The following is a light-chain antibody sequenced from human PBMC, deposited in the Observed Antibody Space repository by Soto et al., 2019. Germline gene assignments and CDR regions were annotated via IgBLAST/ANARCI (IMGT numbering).Light chain of an antibody. CDR1: SSDVGGYNY. Sequence: QSALTQPASVSGSPGQSITISCTGTSSDVGGYNYVSWYQQYPGKAPKLMIYDVSNRPSGVSNRFSGSKSGNTASLTISGLQAGDEADYYCSSYRDSITVVFGGGTKLTVL. J-gene: IGLJ2*01. CDR2: DVS. CDR3: SSYRDSITVV. V-gene: IGLV2-14*01.